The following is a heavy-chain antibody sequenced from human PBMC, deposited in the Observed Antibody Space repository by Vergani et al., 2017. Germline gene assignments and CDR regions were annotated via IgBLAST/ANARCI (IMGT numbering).Heavy chain of an antibody. CDR3: ARGGYYYNSSGYYLDY. J-gene: IGHJ4*02. Sequence: VQVVESGGGLVQPGGSLRLSCAASGFTFSSYGMHWVRQAPGKGLEWVAVIWYDGSNKYYADSVKGRFTISRDNSKNTLYLQMNSLRAEDTAVYYCARGGYYYNSSGYYLDYWGQGTLVTVSS. D-gene: IGHD3-22*01. CDR1: GFTFSSYG. V-gene: IGHV3-33*08. CDR2: IWYDGSNK.